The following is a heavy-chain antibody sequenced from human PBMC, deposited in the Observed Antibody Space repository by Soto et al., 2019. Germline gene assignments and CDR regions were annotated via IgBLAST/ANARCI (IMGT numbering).Heavy chain of an antibody. CDR1: GFTFSSYG. J-gene: IGHJ4*02. Sequence: QVQLVESGGGVVQPGRSLRLSCAASGFTFSSYGMHWVRQAPGKGLEWVAVISYDGSNKYYADSVKGRLTISRDNSKNKLYLQMNSLRAEDTAVYYCAKDQTTVTTPPFDYWGQGTLVTVSS. CDR2: ISYDGSNK. CDR3: AKDQTTVTTPPFDY. V-gene: IGHV3-30*18. D-gene: IGHD4-17*01.